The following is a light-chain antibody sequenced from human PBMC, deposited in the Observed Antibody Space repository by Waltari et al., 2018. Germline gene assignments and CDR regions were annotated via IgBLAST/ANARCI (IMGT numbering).Light chain of an antibody. Sequence: EIVLTPSPGPLSLSPGERATLSCRASQSVSSNYLAWYQQKPGQAPRLLIYGASTRATGIPDRFSGSGSGTDFTLTITRLEPEECAVYYCQQYASSPLTFGGGTKVEIK. CDR2: GAS. V-gene: IGKV3-20*01. J-gene: IGKJ4*01. CDR1: QSVSSNY. CDR3: QQYASSPLT.